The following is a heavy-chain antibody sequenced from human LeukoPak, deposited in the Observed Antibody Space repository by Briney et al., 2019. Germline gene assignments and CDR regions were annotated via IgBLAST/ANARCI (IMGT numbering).Heavy chain of an antibody. CDR3: AKHLPAGWIAPYDACDV. D-gene: IGHD6-19*01. CDR2: IDSGGST. V-gene: IGHV3-23*01. CDR1: AFSFSTYA. Sequence: GGSLRLSCAASAFSFSTYAMSWVRQAPGKGLEWVSSIDSGGSTYYADSVNGRFTISRDNSKNTLYLHMDNLRAEDTAVYYCAKHLPAGWIAPYDACDVWGQGTMVTVSS. J-gene: IGHJ3*01.